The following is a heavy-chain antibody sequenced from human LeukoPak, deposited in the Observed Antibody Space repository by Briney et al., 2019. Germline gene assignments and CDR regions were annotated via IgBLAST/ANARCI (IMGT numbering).Heavy chain of an antibody. J-gene: IGHJ3*02. CDR2: ISSSSSYI. V-gene: IGHV3-21*01. CDR1: GFTFSSYS. CDR3: ARSEGYCSGGSCYVDAFDT. D-gene: IGHD2-15*01. Sequence: NPGGSLRLSCAASGFTFSSYSMNWVRQAPGKGLEWVSSISSSSSYIYYADSVKGRFTISRDNAKNSLYLQMNSLRAEDTAVYYCARSEGYCSGGSCYVDAFDTWGQGTMVTVSS.